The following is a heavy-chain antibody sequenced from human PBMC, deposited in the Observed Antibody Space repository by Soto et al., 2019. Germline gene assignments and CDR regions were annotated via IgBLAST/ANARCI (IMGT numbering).Heavy chain of an antibody. V-gene: IGHV4-39*01. J-gene: IGHJ5*02. CDR2: IYYSGST. CDR3: ARHRARNWFDP. CDR1: GGSISSSSYY. D-gene: IGHD6-6*01. Sequence: QLQLQGSGPGLVKPSETLSLTCIVSGGSISSSSYYWGWIRQPPGKGLEWIGSIYYSGSTYYNPSLKSRVTISVDTSKNQFSLKLSSVTAADTAVFYCARHRARNWFDPWGQGTLVTVSS.